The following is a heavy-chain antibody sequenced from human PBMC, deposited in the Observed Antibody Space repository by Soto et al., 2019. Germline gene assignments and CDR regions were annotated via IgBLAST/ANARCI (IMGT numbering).Heavy chain of an antibody. Sequence: GSLRLSCAASGFTFSNYAMTWVRQAPGKGLEWVSVISGSGLNTYYADSVKGRFTISRDNSKSTLYLQMNSLRAGDTALYYCVKDFGFNWGQGALVTVSS. CDR2: ISGSGLNT. J-gene: IGHJ1*01. V-gene: IGHV3-23*01. CDR3: VKDFGFN. CDR1: GFTFSNYA. D-gene: IGHD3-10*01.